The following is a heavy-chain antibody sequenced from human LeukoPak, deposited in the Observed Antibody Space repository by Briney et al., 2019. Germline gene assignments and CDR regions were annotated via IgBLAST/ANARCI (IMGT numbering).Heavy chain of an antibody. J-gene: IGHJ4*02. CDR2: INQDGSEM. Sequence: GGSLRLSCAASGFTLSSYWMTGAPRARGKGRQGGANINQDGSEMYYVDSVKGPFTISRDNAKNSLYLQMNSLRAEDTAVYYGAREVIPGVVAATTVVFDYWGQGILVTVSS. V-gene: IGHV3-7*01. CDR3: AREVIPGVVAATTVVFDY. D-gene: IGHD2-15*01. CDR1: GFTLSSYW.